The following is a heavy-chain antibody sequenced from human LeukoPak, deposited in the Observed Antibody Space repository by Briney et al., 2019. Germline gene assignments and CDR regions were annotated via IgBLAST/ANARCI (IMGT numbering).Heavy chain of an antibody. CDR2: IYPGDSDT. CDR1: GYNFITYW. J-gene: IGHJ5*02. V-gene: IGHV5-51*01. CDR3: ARLAYSTTWSAARFDP. D-gene: IGHD3-16*01. Sequence: GESLKISCKGSGYNFITYWIAWVRQMPGKGLEWMGIIYPGDSDTRYSPSFQGQVTISADKSISTAYLQWSSLKASDTAMYYCARLAYSTTWSAARFDPWGQGTLVTVSP.